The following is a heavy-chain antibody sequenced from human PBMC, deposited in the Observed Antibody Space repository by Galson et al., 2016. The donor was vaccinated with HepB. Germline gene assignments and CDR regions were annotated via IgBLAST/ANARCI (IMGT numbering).Heavy chain of an antibody. V-gene: IGHV2-5*02. CDR2: IHWDDDK. J-gene: IGHJ5*02. CDR3: ALKVGVTNLNWFDP. D-gene: IGHD1-26*01. Sequence: PALVKPTQTLTLTCSFSGFSLSTAGLGVGWIRQPPGKAPEWLALIHWDDDKGYSPSLKDRLTITKDTSKNQVVLTMINMDPLDTGTYYCALKVGVTNLNWFDPWGHGILVTVSS. CDR1: GFSLSTAGLG.